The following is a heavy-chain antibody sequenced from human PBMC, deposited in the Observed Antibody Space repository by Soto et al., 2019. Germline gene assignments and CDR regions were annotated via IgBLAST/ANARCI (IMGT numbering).Heavy chain of an antibody. CDR2: IKSKTDGGTT. CDR3: TTGRDDLLY. D-gene: IGHD1-26*01. J-gene: IGHJ4*02. Sequence: EVQLVESGGGLVKPGGSLRLSCAVSGFTFDKVWMNWVRQAPGKGLEWVGRIKSKTDGGTTDYAAPVKGRFTISRDDSKNMRYLQMNSLNTEGTGMYFCTTGRDDLLYLGQGTLVTVSS. V-gene: IGHV3-15*07. CDR1: GFTFDKVW.